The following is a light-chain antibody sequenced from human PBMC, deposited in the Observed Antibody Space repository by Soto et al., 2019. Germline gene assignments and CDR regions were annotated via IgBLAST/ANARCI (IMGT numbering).Light chain of an antibody. CDR3: SSYTSSATVV. J-gene: IGLJ2*01. Sequence: QSALTQPASVSGSPGQSITISCTGTSSDVGDYNYVSWYQQHPDKAPKLLIYDVTNRPSGVSNRISGSKSGNTASLTISGLQAEDEGDYYCSSYTSSATVVFGGGTKLTVL. CDR1: SSDVGDYNY. V-gene: IGLV2-14*03. CDR2: DVT.